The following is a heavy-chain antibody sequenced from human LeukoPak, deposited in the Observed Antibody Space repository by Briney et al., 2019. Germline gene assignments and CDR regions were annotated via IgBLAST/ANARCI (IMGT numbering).Heavy chain of an antibody. CDR3: ARGPFVQAGTGLDF. Sequence: PSETLSLTCTVSGGCISSYYWSWIRQPAGKGLEWIGRIFDSGSTNYNPSLKSRVTISIDRSKNQFSLWLTSVTAADTAVYFCARGPFVQAGTGLDFWGQGTLVTVSS. D-gene: IGHD6-13*01. J-gene: IGHJ4*02. CDR1: GGCISSYY. V-gene: IGHV4-4*07. CDR2: IFDSGST.